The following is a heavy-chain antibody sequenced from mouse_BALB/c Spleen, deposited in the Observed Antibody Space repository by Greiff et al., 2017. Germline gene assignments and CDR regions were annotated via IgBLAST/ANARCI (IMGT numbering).Heavy chain of an antibody. Sequence: EVQVVESGGGLVKPGGSLKLSCAASGFTFSSYAMSWVRQTPEKRLEWVASISSGGSTYYPDSVKGRFTISRDNARNILYLQMSSLRSEDTAMYYCARGNYDYPFDYWGQGTTLTVSS. CDR3: ARGNYDYPFDY. D-gene: IGHD2-4*01. J-gene: IGHJ2*01. CDR2: ISSGGST. V-gene: IGHV5-6-5*01. CDR1: GFTFSSYA.